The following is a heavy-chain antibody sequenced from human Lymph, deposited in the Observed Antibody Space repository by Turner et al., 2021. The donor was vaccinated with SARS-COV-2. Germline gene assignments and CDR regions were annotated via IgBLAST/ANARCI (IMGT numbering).Heavy chain of an antibody. CDR3: ARDVERYNDFWSGYSGGYGLDV. J-gene: IGHJ6*02. D-gene: IGHD3-3*01. CDR1: GYTFTGYY. Sequence: QVQLVQSGAEVKKTGASVKVSCKASGYTFTGYYMLWVRQAPGQGLEWMGCINPNSDGTNYAQKFQGMVTITRDTSISTAYMELSRLRSDDTAVYYCARDVERYNDFWSGYSGGYGLDVWGQGTTVTVSS. CDR2: INPNSDGT. V-gene: IGHV1-2*02.